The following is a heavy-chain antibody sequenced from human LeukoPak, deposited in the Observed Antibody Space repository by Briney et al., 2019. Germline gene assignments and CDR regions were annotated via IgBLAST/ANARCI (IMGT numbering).Heavy chain of an antibody. CDR1: GYTLTELS. CDR3: ATRGRIVEKGLYYYYGMDV. Sequence: ASVKVSCKVSGYTLTELSMHWVRQAPGKGLEWMGGFDPEDGETIYAQKFQGRVTMTEDTSTDTAYMELSSLRSEDTAVYYYATRGRIVEKGLYYYYGMDVWGQGTTVTVSS. J-gene: IGHJ6*02. D-gene: IGHD3-22*01. V-gene: IGHV1-24*01. CDR2: FDPEDGET.